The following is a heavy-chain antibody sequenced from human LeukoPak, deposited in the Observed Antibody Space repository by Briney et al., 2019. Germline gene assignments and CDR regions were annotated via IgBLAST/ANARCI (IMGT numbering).Heavy chain of an antibody. J-gene: IGHJ4*02. D-gene: IGHD6-13*01. CDR2: ISSSGSDT. Sequence: PGGSLRLSCAASGFTFSTYNMTWVRQAPGKGLEWVSSISSSGSDTYYADSMKGRFTVSRDNAKNSLHLQMNSLRAEDTAVYYCTTGSPWVFDYWGQGTLVTVSS. CDR1: GFTFSTYN. V-gene: IGHV3-21*01. CDR3: TTGSPWVFDY.